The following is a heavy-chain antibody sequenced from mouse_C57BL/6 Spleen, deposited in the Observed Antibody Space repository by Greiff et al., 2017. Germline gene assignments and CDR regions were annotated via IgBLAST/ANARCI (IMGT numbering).Heavy chain of an antibody. J-gene: IGHJ3*01. Sequence: VQLQQPGAELVKPGASVKMSCKASGYTFTSYWITWVKQRPGQGLEWIGDIYPGSGSTNYNEKFKSKATLTVDTASTTAYMQLSSLTSEHSAVYYCARDDDDRTWFAYWGQGTLVTVSA. CDR3: ARDDDDRTWFAY. CDR1: GYTFTSYW. D-gene: IGHD2-4*01. CDR2: IYPGSGST. V-gene: IGHV1-55*01.